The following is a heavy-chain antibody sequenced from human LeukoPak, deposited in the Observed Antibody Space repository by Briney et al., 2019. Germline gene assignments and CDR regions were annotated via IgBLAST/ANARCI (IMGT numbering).Heavy chain of an antibody. CDR2: INPNRGGT. Sequence: ASVKVSCKASGYPFTDYYMHWVRQAPGQGLEWMGWINPNRGGTDYAQKFQGRVTMTRDTSISTAYMELSGLRYDDTAVYYCASGYRFRNWGQGTLVTVSS. D-gene: IGHD5-18*01. CDR1: GYPFTDYY. CDR3: ASGYRFRN. V-gene: IGHV1-2*02. J-gene: IGHJ4*02.